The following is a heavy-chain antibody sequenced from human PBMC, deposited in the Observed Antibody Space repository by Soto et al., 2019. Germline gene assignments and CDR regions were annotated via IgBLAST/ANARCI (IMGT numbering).Heavy chain of an antibody. CDR3: ARGGGVDGGNFDY. Sequence: EVQLLESGGGLVQPGGSLRLSCAASGFTFSSYAMTWVRQAPGKGLEWVSTISGNGGSTNYADSVKGRFTISRDKSKNTVHLQMNTRRVEDTAVYYCARGGGVDGGNFDYWGQGTLVTVSS. J-gene: IGHJ4*02. CDR1: GFTFSSYA. CDR2: ISGNGGST. D-gene: IGHD3-16*01. V-gene: IGHV3-23*01.